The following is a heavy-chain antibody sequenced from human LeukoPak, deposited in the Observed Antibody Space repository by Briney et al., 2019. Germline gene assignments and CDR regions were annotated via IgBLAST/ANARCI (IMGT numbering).Heavy chain of an antibody. CDR3: AKAQSVRFYYYGMDV. D-gene: IGHD3-3*01. CDR1: GFTFSNFL. J-gene: IGHJ6*02. CDR2: ISGSGGDT. Sequence: GGSLRLSCAASGFTFSNFLMTWVRQAPGKGPEWVSAISGSGGDTYYADSVKGRFTISRDNSKNTLYLQMNSLRAEDTAVYYCAKAQSVRFYYYGMDVWGQGATVTVSS. V-gene: IGHV3-23*01.